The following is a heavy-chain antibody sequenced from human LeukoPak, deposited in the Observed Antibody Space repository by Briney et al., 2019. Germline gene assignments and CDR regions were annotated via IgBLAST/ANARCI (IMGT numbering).Heavy chain of an antibody. Sequence: SETLSLTCAVYGGSFSGYYWSWIRQPPGKGLEWIGEINHSGSTNYNPSLKSRVTISVDTSKNQFSLKLSSVTAADTAVYYCAKMRSGWYFRTDLDYWGQGTLVTVSS. CDR2: INHSGST. J-gene: IGHJ4*02. CDR1: GGSFSGYY. CDR3: AKMRSGWYFRTDLDY. V-gene: IGHV4-34*01. D-gene: IGHD6-19*01.